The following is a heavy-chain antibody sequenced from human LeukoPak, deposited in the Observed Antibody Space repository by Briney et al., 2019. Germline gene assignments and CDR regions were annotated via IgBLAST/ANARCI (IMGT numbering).Heavy chain of an antibody. V-gene: IGHV4-39*02. CDR1: GGSISSSSYY. CDR3: ARDSGWRLYYYYGMDV. D-gene: IGHD6-19*01. CDR2: IYYSGST. Sequence: SETLSLTCTVSGGSISSSSYYWGWIRPPPGKGLEWIGSIYYSGSTYYNPSLKSRVTISVDTSKNQFSLKLSSVTAADTAVYYCARDSGWRLYYYYGMDVWGQGTTVTVSS. J-gene: IGHJ6*02.